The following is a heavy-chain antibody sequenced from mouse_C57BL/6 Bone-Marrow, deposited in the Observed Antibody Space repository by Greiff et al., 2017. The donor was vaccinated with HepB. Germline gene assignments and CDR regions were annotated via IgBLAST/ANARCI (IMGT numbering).Heavy chain of an antibody. J-gene: IGHJ4*01. D-gene: IGHD2-10*02. CDR3: VRGYGNYVRYYAMDD. Sequence: EVHLVESGGGLVQPKGSLKLSCAASGFTFNTYAMHWVRQAPGKGLEWVARIRSKSSNYATYYADSVKDRFTISSDDSQSMLYLQMNMLRTEDTAMYYCVRGYGNYVRYYAMDDWGQGTSVTVSS. V-gene: IGHV10-3*01. CDR1: GFTFNTYA. CDR2: IRSKSSNYAT.